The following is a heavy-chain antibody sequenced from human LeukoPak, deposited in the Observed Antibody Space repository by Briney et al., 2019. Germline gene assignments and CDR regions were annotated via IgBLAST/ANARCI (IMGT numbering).Heavy chain of an antibody. J-gene: IGHJ4*02. CDR1: GFTFSNFD. Sequence: PGGSLRLSCAASGFTFSNFDMHWVRQAPGKGLEWVAFIQYSGSKKYYVDSVEGRFTISRDNSKNTLYVQMNSLRTEDTAVCYCAKGGRHGHSSYERGYFDFWGQGTLVTVSS. CDR2: IQYSGSKK. CDR3: AKGGRHGHSSYERGYFDF. D-gene: IGHD2-15*01. V-gene: IGHV3-30*02.